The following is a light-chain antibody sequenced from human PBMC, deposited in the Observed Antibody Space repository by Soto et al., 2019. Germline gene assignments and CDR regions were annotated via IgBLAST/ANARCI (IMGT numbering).Light chain of an antibody. Sequence: QSVLTQPPSASGAPGQRVTISCTGSSSNIGAGYDVHWYQQLPGTAPKLLIYGNSNRPSGVPDRFSGSKSGTSASLAITGLRAEDEADSSCQSYDSSLSGGVFGGGTQPT. CDR1: SSNIGAGYD. CDR2: GNS. J-gene: IGLJ3*02. CDR3: QSYDSSLSGGV. V-gene: IGLV1-40*01.